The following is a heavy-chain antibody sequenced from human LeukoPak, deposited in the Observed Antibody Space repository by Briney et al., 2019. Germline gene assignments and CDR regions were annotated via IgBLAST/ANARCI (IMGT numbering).Heavy chain of an antibody. Sequence: PSETLSLTCAVYGGSFSGYYWSWIRQPQGKGLEWIGEINHSGSTNYNPSLKSRVTISVDTSKNQFSLKLSSVTAADTAVYYCARGRSGYYGSGSQIDYWGQGTLVTVSS. CDR1: GGSFSGYY. J-gene: IGHJ4*02. CDR2: INHSGST. D-gene: IGHD3-10*01. V-gene: IGHV4-34*01. CDR3: ARGRSGYYGSGSQIDY.